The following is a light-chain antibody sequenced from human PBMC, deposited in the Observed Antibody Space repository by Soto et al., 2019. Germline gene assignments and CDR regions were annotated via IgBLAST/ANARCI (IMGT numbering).Light chain of an antibody. J-gene: IGKJ2*01. Sequence: EIVLTQSPGTLSLSPGERATLSCRASQSVSSNFLAWYQQKPGQPPRLLMYGASSRATSIPGRFSGSGSGTDFTRTISRLEPEDFAVYYCQHYGPPRYTFGQGTKLEIK. V-gene: IGKV3-20*01. CDR2: GAS. CDR1: QSVSSNF. CDR3: QHYGPPRYT.